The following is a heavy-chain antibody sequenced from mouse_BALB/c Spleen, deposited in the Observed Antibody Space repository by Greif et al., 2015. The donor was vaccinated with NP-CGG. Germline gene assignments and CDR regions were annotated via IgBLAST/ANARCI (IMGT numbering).Heavy chain of an antibody. CDR2: ISDGGSYT. Sequence: DVKLVESGGDLVKPGGSLKLSCAASGFTFSDYYMYWVRQTPEKRLGWVATISDGGSYTYYPDSVKGRFTISRDNAKNNLYLQMSGLKSENTAMYYCARGGVWDYNYDGLDYWGQGTTLTVSS. D-gene: IGHD2-12*01. CDR1: GFTFSDYY. V-gene: IGHV5-4*02. CDR3: ARGGVWDYNYDGLDY. J-gene: IGHJ2*01.